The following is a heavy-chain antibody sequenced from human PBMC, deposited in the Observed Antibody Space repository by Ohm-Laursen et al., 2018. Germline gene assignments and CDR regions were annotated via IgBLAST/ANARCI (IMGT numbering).Heavy chain of an antibody. Sequence: ASVKVSCKASGYTFIDHYIHWMRQAPGQGLEWMGWMNPNSHNTGYARKFRGRVSMTSDSSISTAYMELYSLTSEDTATYYCARAVRYQLLSDPWGQGTLVTVSS. CDR2: MNPNSHNT. D-gene: IGHD4-23*01. CDR1: GYTFIDHY. V-gene: IGHV1-8*02. CDR3: ARAVRYQLLSDP. J-gene: IGHJ5*02.